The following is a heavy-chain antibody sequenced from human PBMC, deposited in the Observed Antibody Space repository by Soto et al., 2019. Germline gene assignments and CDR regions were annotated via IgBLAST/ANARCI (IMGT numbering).Heavy chain of an antibody. J-gene: IGHJ4*02. CDR3: ARGDYGDYDY. CDR2: ISTYNGNT. CDR1: GYTLTNFG. V-gene: IGHV1-18*01. Sequence: QVQLVQSGAEVKKPGASVKVSCKASGYTLTNFGVSWVRQAPGQGLEWVGWISTYNGNTNCAQNLQDRVTMTTDTSTSTAYMELRSLRSDDTAVYYCARGDYGDYDYWGQGTLVTVSS. D-gene: IGHD4-17*01.